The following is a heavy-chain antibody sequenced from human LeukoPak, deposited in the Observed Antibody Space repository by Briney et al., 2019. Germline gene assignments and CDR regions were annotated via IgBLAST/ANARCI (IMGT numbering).Heavy chain of an antibody. Sequence: PSQTLSLTCTVSGGSISSGSYYWSWIRQPAGKGLEWIGRIYTSGSTNCNPSLKSRVAMSVDTSKNQFSLKLSSVTAADTAVYYCATVRVQGAVVPAAYFDYWGQGTLVTVSS. CDR2: IYTSGST. J-gene: IGHJ4*01. CDR1: GGSISSGSYY. CDR3: ATVRVQGAVVPAAYFDY. V-gene: IGHV4-61*02. D-gene: IGHD2-2*01.